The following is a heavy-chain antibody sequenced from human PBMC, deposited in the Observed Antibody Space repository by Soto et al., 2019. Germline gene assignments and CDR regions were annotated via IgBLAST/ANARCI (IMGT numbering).Heavy chain of an antibody. V-gene: IGHV4-61*01. J-gene: IGHJ4*02. CDR1: GGSFKSGSYS. Sequence: QVQLQESGPGLVKPSETLSLTCTVSGGSFKSGSYSWSWIRQPPGKGLEWIGYVYHTGRTSYNPSLKSRVSISMDTSKKQFSLNLDSVTAADTAVYFWARDFAYFDSWGQGTMVTVSS. CDR3: ARDFAYFDS. CDR2: VYHTGRT. D-gene: IGHD3-3*01.